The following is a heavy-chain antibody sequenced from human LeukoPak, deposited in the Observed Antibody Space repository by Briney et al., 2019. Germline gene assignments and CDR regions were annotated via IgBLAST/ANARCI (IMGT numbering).Heavy chain of an antibody. J-gene: IGHJ4*02. CDR1: GASISHYY. V-gene: IGHV4-4*09. Sequence: SETLSLTCTVSGASISHYYWSWIRQTPEKGLEWMGDVHTSGSSTYYPSLKTRLTMSIDTSRSQFSLKLSSVTAADTAVYFCARLGSYHDFWGQGALVTVSS. CDR3: ARLGSYHDF. D-gene: IGHD1-26*01. CDR2: VHTSGSS.